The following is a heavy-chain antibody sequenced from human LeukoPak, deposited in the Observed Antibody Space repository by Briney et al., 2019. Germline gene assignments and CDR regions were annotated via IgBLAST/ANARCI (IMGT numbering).Heavy chain of an antibody. J-gene: IGHJ4*02. Sequence: ASVKVSCKASGYTFTSYCMHWVRQAPGQGLEWMGIINPSGGSTSYAQKFQGGVTMTRDTSTSTVYMELSSLRSEDTAVYFCARGEYSYGRYFDYWGQGTLVTVSS. CDR2: INPSGGST. V-gene: IGHV1-46*01. D-gene: IGHD5-18*01. CDR3: ARGEYSYGRYFDY. CDR1: GYTFTSYC.